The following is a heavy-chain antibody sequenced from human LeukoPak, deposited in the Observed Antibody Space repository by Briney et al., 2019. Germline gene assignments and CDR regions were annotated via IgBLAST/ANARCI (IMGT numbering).Heavy chain of an antibody. V-gene: IGHV1-69*13. CDR2: IIPIFGTA. CDR1: GGTFSSYA. J-gene: IGHJ4*02. Sequence: SVKVSCKASGGTFSSYAISWVRQAPGQGLEWMGGIIPIFGTANYAQKFQGRVTITADESTSTAYMELSSLRSEDTAVYYCARDRLYYYDSSGYSFFDYWGQGTLVTVSS. D-gene: IGHD3-22*01. CDR3: ARDRLYYYDSSGYSFFDY.